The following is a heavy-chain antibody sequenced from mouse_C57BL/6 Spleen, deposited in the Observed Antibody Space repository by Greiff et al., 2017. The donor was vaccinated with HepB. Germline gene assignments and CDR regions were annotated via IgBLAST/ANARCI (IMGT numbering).Heavy chain of an antibody. V-gene: IGHV6-6*01. CDR1: GFTFSDAW. Sequence: EVQRVESGGGLVQPGGSMKLSCAASGFTFSDAWMDWVRQSPEKGLEWVAEIRNKANNHATYYAESVKGRFTISRDDSKSSVYLQMNSLRAEDTGIYYCTRADYDFAMDYWGQGTSVTVSS. J-gene: IGHJ4*01. CDR3: TRADYDFAMDY. CDR2: IRNKANNHAT. D-gene: IGHD2-4*01.